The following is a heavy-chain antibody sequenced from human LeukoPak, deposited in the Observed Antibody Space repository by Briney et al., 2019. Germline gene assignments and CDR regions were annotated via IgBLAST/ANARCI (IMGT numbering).Heavy chain of an antibody. CDR3: ARAKRGLTDY. CDR2: ISYDGNHT. Sequence: GGALRLSCAASGFTFRNYAVHWVRQAPGKGLEWVAAISYDGNHTFYADSVKGRFAISRDNSKNTLFLQMSALRADDTAVYYCARAKRGLTDYWGQGTLVTVSS. D-gene: IGHD2-8*01. J-gene: IGHJ4*02. CDR1: GFTFRNYA. V-gene: IGHV3-30*09.